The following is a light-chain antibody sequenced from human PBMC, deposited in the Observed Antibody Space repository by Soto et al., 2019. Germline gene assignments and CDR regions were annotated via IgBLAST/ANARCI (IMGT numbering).Light chain of an antibody. CDR3: QQYHNWPPIT. CDR2: GAS. CDR1: QSINTY. J-gene: IGKJ5*01. Sequence: VMTQSPDSLAVSLGERAPLSCRAGQSINTYLAWYQQKLGQAPRLLIYGASTRATGIPARFSGSGSGTEFTLTISSLQSEDFAIYYCQQYHNWPPITFGQGTRLEIK. V-gene: IGKV3D-15*01.